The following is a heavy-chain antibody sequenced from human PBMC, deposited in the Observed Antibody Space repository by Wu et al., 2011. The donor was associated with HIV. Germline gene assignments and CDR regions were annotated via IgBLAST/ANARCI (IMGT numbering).Heavy chain of an antibody. CDR2: MNANSGDT. Sequence: QVQLVQSGAELRKPGSWVKVSCKASGGTFSNYGVSWVRQAPGHGLEWLGWMNANSGDTVYAPNFQGRVTLTRDTSTSTVYMDLSSLRSDDTAVYYCARDPYSSSFYYYYFMDVWGER. CDR1: GGTFSNYG. CDR3: ARDPYSSSFYYYYFMDV. V-gene: IGHV1-8*02. D-gene: IGHD6-6*01. J-gene: IGHJ6*03.